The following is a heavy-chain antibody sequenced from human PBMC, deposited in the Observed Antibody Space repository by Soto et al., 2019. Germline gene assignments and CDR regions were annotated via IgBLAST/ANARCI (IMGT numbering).Heavy chain of an antibody. J-gene: IGHJ4*02. Sequence: PSETLSLTCTISVGSISVYYWSWVRQPPGHELERIGYIYASGSPYYNPSLRSRVTISADTSKNQISLKLTSPTAADTAVYYCARGVGSSPPRYWGRGTLVTVSS. CDR2: IYASGSP. V-gene: IGHV4-59*01. D-gene: IGHD1-26*01. CDR1: VGSISVYY. CDR3: ARGVGSSPPRY.